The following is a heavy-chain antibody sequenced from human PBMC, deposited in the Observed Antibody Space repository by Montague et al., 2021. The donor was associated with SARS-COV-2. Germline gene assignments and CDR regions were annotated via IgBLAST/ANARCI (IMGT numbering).Heavy chain of an antibody. V-gene: IGHV4-39*07. D-gene: IGHD3-10*01. J-gene: IGHJ6*02. CDR3: ARDLAGYYGSGSYGGMDV. CDR1: GGSISSSSYY. CDR2: IYYSGST. Sequence: SETLSLTCTVSGGSISSSSYYWGWIRQPPGKGLEWIGSIYYSGSTYYNPSLKSRVTISVDTSKNQFSLKLSSMTAADTAVYYCARDLAGYYGSGSYGGMDVWGQGTTVTVSS.